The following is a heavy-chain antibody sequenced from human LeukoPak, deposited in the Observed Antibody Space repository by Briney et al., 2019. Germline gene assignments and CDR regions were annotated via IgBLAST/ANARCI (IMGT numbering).Heavy chain of an antibody. Sequence: GGSLRLSCAASGFTFSSYDMNWVRQAPWKGLEWVSDVSGSGVSTYYADSVKGRFTVSRDNSRDTLYLQMNSLRVEDTAIYYCAKSSLGSGWYRRGFDYWGQGILVTVFS. CDR3: AKSSLGSGWYRRGFDY. J-gene: IGHJ4*02. V-gene: IGHV3-23*01. D-gene: IGHD6-13*01. CDR1: GFTFSSYD. CDR2: VSGSGVST.